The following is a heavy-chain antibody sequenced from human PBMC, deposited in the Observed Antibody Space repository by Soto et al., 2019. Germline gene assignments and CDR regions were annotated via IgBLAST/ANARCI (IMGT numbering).Heavy chain of an antibody. J-gene: IGHJ5*02. V-gene: IGHV3-21*01. CDR3: ARGFYDFWSGYPNWFDP. Sequence: GGSLRLSCAASGFTFSSYSMNWVRQAPGKGLEWVSSISSRSSYIYYADSVKGRFTISRDNAKNSLYLQMNSLRAEDTAVYYCARGFYDFWSGYPNWFDPWGQGTLVTVSS. CDR1: GFTFSSYS. D-gene: IGHD3-3*01. CDR2: ISSRSSYI.